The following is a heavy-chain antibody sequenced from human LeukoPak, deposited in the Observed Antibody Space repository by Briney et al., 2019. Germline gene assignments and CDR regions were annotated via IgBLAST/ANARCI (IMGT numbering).Heavy chain of an antibody. V-gene: IGHV3-7*04. Sequence: GGSLRLSCAASGFTFSSYWMSWVRQTPGKGLEWVANIKQDGGEKYYVGSVKGRFTISRDNAKSSLFLQMNTLRAEDTAVYYCARGPTPSYYYGSGSYYSLDFWGQGTLVTVSS. CDR1: GFTFSSYW. CDR2: IKQDGGEK. J-gene: IGHJ4*02. D-gene: IGHD3-10*01. CDR3: ARGPTPSYYYGSGSYYSLDF.